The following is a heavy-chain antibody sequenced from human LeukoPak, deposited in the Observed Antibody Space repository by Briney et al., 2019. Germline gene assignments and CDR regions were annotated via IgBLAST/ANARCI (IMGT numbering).Heavy chain of an antibody. CDR1: GYTFTSYG. CDR2: ISAYNGNT. Sequence: GASVKVSCKDSGYTFTSYGISWVRQAPGQGLEWMGWISAYNGNTNYAQKFQGRVTMTRDTSISTAYMELSRLRSDDTAVYYCAREGATPTYYYYYGMDVWGQGTTVTVSS. D-gene: IGHD4/OR15-4a*01. CDR3: AREGATPTYYYYYGMDV. J-gene: IGHJ6*02. V-gene: IGHV1-18*01.